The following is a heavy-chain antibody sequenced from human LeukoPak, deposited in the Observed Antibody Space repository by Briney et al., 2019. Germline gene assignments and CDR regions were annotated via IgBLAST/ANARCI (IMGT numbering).Heavy chain of an antibody. Sequence: SETLSLTCTVSGGSISSSSYYWGWIRQPPGKGLEWIGSIYYSGSTYYNPSLKSRVTISVDTSKNQFSLKLSSVTAADTAVYYSARHGWSGYANGLGYWGQGTLVTVSS. J-gene: IGHJ4*02. CDR1: GGSISSSSYY. V-gene: IGHV4-39*01. CDR3: ARHGWSGYANGLGY. D-gene: IGHD3-3*01. CDR2: IYYSGST.